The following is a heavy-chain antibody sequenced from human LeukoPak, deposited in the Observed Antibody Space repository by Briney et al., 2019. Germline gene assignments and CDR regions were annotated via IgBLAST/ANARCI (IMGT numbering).Heavy chain of an antibody. CDR2: IRSKAYRGTT. CDR1: GFTFGDFA. D-gene: IGHD1-14*01. Sequence: GGSLRLSCTASGFTFGDFAMSWVRQAPGKGLEWVGFIRSKAYRGTTEYAACVGVRFTISRDCSLGIAYLQMKDLKTEETAFYYFTRGPVPLWNHNGMDVWGQGTTVTVSS. J-gene: IGHJ6*02. CDR3: TRGPVPLWNHNGMDV. V-gene: IGHV3-49*04.